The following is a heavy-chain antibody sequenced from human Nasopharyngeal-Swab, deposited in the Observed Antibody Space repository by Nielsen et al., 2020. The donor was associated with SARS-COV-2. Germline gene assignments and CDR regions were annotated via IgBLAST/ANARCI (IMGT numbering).Heavy chain of an antibody. CDR1: GFTFGKYV. Sequence: GESLKISCAASGFTFGKYVMHWVRQAPGKGLEWVAVVWADGSQQYVDSVNGRFTISRDNSKNTLYLQMNSLRAEDTAVYYCAKDYRYYYDSSGSIDYWGQGTLVTVSS. CDR3: AKDYRYYYDSSGSIDY. CDR2: VWADGSQQ. J-gene: IGHJ4*02. V-gene: IGHV3-30*02. D-gene: IGHD3-22*01.